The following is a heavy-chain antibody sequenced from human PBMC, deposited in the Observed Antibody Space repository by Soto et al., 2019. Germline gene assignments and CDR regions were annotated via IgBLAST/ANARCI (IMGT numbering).Heavy chain of an antibody. CDR3: ARTKVGHSTHSDF. V-gene: IGHV4-31*03. CDR1: GVSISRGGNY. Sequence: SETLSLTCSVSGVSISRGGNYWGWIRQHPGKGLEWIGYMHYDGSTFHNPSLQSRVTISSDTSKNQFSLKVRSVTATDTAVYYCARTKVGHSTHSDFWGQVPLVTLSS. D-gene: IGHD6-13*01. CDR2: MHYDGST. J-gene: IGHJ4*02.